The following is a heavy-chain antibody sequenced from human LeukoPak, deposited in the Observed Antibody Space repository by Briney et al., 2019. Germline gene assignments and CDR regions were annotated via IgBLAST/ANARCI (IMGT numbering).Heavy chain of an antibody. D-gene: IGHD2-21*02. CDR1: GGSFSGYY. V-gene: IGHV4-34*01. Sequence: SETVSLTCAVNGGSFSGYYWNWLRQPLGKGLDWLGEINHSGSTNYNPSLKSRVTISVDTSKNQFSLKLSSVTAADTAVYYCAVPGVTAISRRYFQHWGQGTLVTVSS. CDR2: INHSGST. CDR3: AVPGVTAISRRYFQH. J-gene: IGHJ1*01.